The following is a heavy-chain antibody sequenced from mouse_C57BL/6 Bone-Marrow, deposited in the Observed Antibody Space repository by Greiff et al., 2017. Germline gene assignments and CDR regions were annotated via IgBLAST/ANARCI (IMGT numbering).Heavy chain of an antibody. J-gene: IGHJ1*03. CDR2: IYPGSGST. D-gene: IGHD1-1*01. CDR3: ARVTYGSSHDLPYWYFDV. CDR1: GYTFTSYW. Sequence: QVQLQQPGAELVKPGASVKMSCKASGYTFTSYWITWVKQRPGQGLEWIGDIYPGSGSTNYNEKFKSKATLTVDTSSSTAYMQLSSLTSEDSAVYYCARVTYGSSHDLPYWYFDVWGTGTTVTVSS. V-gene: IGHV1-55*01.